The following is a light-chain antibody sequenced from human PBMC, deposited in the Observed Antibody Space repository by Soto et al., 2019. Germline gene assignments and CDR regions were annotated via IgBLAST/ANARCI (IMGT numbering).Light chain of an antibody. J-gene: IGLJ3*02. CDR1: GSDVGDSSH. CDR3: CLSPGSLTWL. CDR2: EVN. Sequence: QSVLTQPRSVTGSPGHSVTISCTATGSDVGDSSHVSWYQLHPGKAPKLMIYEVNNRPSGVPDRFSGSKSGSTASLTISGLQAEDEAEYYCCLSPGSLTWLFGGGTKVTVL. V-gene: IGLV2-11*01.